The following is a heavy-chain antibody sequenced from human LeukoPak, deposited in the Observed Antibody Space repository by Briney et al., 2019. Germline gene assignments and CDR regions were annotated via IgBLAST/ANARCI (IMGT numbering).Heavy chain of an antibody. V-gene: IGHV3-7*01. CDR3: ARDRVGYFDY. D-gene: IGHD3-10*01. CDR1: GFTFSSYW. Sequence: GGSLRLSCAASGFTFSSYWMSCGRQAPGKGREWVANIKQDGSEKYYVDSVKGRFTISRDNAKNLLYLQMNSLRAEDTAVYYCARDRVGYFDYWGQGTLVTVSS. CDR2: IKQDGSEK. J-gene: IGHJ4*02.